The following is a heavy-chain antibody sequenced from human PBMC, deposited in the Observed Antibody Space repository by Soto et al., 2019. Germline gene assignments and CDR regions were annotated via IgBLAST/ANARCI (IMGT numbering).Heavy chain of an antibody. Sequence: EVQLVESGGGLVKPGGSLRLSCAASGLTFSSYSMNWVRQAPGKGLEWVSTISGSSSTIYYADSVKGRFTISRDNAKNSLYLQVNSLRDEDTAVYYCVAGKGRFDSWGQGTLVTVSS. V-gene: IGHV3-21*01. CDR3: VAGKGRFDS. CDR2: ISGSSSTI. J-gene: IGHJ4*02. CDR1: GLTFSSYS.